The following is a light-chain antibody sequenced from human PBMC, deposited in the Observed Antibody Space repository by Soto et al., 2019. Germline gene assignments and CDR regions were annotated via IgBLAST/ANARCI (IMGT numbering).Light chain of an antibody. V-gene: IGKV2-28*01. Sequence: DIVMTQSPLSLPVTPGEPASISCRSSQSLLHSNGYTYLDWYQQKPGQSPQLLIYLDSNRASGVPDRFSGSGSGTDFTLKISSVEAEDVGIYYCLQALQTPWTFGQGTKVEIK. CDR1: QSLLHSNGYTY. CDR3: LQALQTPWT. CDR2: LDS. J-gene: IGKJ1*01.